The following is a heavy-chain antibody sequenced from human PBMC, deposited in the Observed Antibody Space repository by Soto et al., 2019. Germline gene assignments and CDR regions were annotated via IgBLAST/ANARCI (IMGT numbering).Heavy chain of an antibody. V-gene: IGHV4-4*07. J-gene: IGHJ6*02. CDR1: GGSISSYY. CDR2: IYTSGST. CDR3: ARAKTRYMITFGGVIVIPSGMDV. D-gene: IGHD3-16*02. Sequence: ASETLSLTCTVSGGSISSYYWSWIRQPAGKGLEWIGRIYTSGSTNYNPSLKSRVTMSVDTSKNQFSLKLSSVTAADTAVYYCARAKTRYMITFGGVIVIPSGMDVWGQGTTVTVSS.